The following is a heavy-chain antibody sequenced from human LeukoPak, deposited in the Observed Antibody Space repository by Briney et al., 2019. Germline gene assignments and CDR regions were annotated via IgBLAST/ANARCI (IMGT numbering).Heavy chain of an antibody. D-gene: IGHD2-2*01. CDR1: EFTFSSYW. Sequence: PGGSLRLSCVASEFTFSSYWMSWVRQAPGKGLEWVSSISSSSSYIYYADSVKGRFTISRDNAKNSLYLQMNSLRAEDTAVYYCASERSSTSCCFDYWGQGTLVTVSS. J-gene: IGHJ4*02. CDR3: ASERSSTSCCFDY. V-gene: IGHV3-21*01. CDR2: ISSSSSYI.